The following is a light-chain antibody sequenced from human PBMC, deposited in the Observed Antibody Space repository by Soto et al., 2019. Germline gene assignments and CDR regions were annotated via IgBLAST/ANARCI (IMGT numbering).Light chain of an antibody. CDR2: AVS. V-gene: IGKV3-20*01. CDR3: QQHSNSPWT. CDR1: QTISNNY. J-gene: IGKJ1*01. Sequence: EMVLTQSPGTLTLSPGESDALSCRASQTISNNYLVWYRQKPGQAPRLLIYAVSSRAAGIPDRFSGSGSGTDFALTIARLEPEDSAVYYCQQHSNSPWTFGQGTRVEI.